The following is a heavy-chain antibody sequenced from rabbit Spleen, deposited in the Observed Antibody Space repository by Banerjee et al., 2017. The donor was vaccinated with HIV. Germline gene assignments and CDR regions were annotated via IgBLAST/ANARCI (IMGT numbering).Heavy chain of an antibody. Sequence: EESGGDLVQPEGSLTLTCKVSGFDFSSGAMCWVRQAPEKGPEWIACIYNGDGSTYYASWVNGRFTISKTSSTTVTLQMTSLTGADTATYFCARDLAAWNSGSYAFNLWGPGTLVTVS. J-gene: IGHJ4*01. V-gene: IGHV1S47*01. CDR3: ARDLAAWNSGSYAFNL. CDR2: IYNGDGST. D-gene: IGHD1-1*01. CDR1: GFDFSSGA.